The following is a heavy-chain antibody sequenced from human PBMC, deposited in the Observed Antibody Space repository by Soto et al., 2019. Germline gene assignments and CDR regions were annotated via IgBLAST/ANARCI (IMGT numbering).Heavy chain of an antibody. Sequence: GGSLRLSCAASGFTFSSYVTQWVRQAPGKGLEWVAVISHDGSKKYYADSVKGRFTISRDNSKNTLYLQMNSLRAEDTAVYYCARDIGIYYYGMDVWGQGTTVTVSS. V-gene: IGHV3-30*03. CDR3: ARDIGIYYYGMDV. D-gene: IGHD1-20*01. CDR1: GFTFSSYV. J-gene: IGHJ6*02. CDR2: ISHDGSKK.